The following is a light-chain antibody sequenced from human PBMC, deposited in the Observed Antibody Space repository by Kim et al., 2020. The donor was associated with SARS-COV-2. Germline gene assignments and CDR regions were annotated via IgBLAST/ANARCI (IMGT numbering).Light chain of an antibody. CDR3: AAWDDSLNGVV. J-gene: IGLJ2*01. Sequence: QRVTISCSGSSSNIGNNAVNWYQQLPGKAPKLLIYYDDLLPSGVSDRFSGSKSGTSASLAISGLQSEHEADYYCAAWDDSLNGVVFGGGTQLTVL. V-gene: IGLV1-36*01. CDR2: YDD. CDR1: SSNIGNNA.